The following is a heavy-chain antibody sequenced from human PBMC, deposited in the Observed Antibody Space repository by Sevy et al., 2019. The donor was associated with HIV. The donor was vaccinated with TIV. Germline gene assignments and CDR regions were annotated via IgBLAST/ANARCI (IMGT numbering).Heavy chain of an antibody. CDR1: GFTFSSYS. CDR2: ISSSSSTI. D-gene: IGHD1-26*01. CDR3: ARDPAPTRELPANWFDP. Sequence: GGSLRLSCAASGFTFSSYSMNWVRQAPGKGLEWVSYISSSSSTIYYADSVKGRFTISRDNAKNSLYLQMNSLRDEDTAVYYCARDPAPTRELPANWFDPWGHGTLVTVSS. V-gene: IGHV3-48*02. J-gene: IGHJ5*02.